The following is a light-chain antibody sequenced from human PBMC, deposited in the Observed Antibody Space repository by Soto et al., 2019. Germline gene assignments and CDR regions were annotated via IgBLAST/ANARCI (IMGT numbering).Light chain of an antibody. V-gene: IGKV1-27*01. CDR1: QGISNY. J-gene: IGKJ3*01. Sequence: DIQLTQSPSTLSASVGDRVTLTCRASQGISNYLAWSQQKPGKVPRLLIYAASNMHSGVPSRFSGSGSGTDFTLTISSLQPEDFATYYCQKYSNGPLAFGPGTKVEIK. CDR2: AAS. CDR3: QKYSNGPLA.